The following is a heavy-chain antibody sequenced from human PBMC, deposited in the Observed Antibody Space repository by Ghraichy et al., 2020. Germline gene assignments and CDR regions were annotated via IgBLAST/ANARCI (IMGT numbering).Heavy chain of an antibody. CDR1: GFTFSNAW. V-gene: IGHV3-15*01. D-gene: IGHD3-9*01. Sequence: SLRLSCAASGFTFSNAWMSWVRQAPGKGLEWVGRIKSKTDGGTTDYAAPVKGRFTISRDDSKNTLYLQMNSLKTEDTAVYYCTKVYSYYDILTGYYYYYGMDVWGQGTTVTVSS. J-gene: IGHJ6*02. CDR3: TKVYSYYDILTGYYYYYGMDV. CDR2: IKSKTDGGTT.